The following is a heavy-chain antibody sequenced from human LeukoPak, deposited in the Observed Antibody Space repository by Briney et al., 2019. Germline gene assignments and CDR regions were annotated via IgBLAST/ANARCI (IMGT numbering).Heavy chain of an antibody. Sequence: SETLSLICAVYGGSFSGYYWSWIRQPPGKGLEWIGSIYYSGSTYYNPSLKSRVTISVDTSKNQFSLKLSSVTAADTAVYYCARIVLLWFGELLYPDYFDYWGQGTLVTVSS. CDR3: ARIVLLWFGELLYPDYFDY. CDR1: GGSFSGYY. CDR2: IYYSGST. J-gene: IGHJ4*02. V-gene: IGHV4-34*01. D-gene: IGHD3-10*01.